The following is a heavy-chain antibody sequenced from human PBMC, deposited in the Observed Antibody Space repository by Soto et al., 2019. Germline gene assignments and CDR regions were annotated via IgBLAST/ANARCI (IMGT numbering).Heavy chain of an antibody. J-gene: IGHJ4*02. D-gene: IGHD5-12*01. V-gene: IGHV1-69*01. Sequence: QVQLVQSGAEVKKPGSSVKVSCKASGGTFSSYAISWVRQAPGQGLEWMGGLIPIFGTANYAPKFQGRVTITADESTSTADLELSSLRSEDTAVYYCARGGMPLWMATGPFDYWGQGTLVTVSS. CDR1: GGTFSSYA. CDR3: ARGGMPLWMATGPFDY. CDR2: LIPIFGTA.